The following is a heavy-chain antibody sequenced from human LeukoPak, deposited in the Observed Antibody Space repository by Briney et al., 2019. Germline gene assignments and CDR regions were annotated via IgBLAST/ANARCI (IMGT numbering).Heavy chain of an antibody. CDR2: ISGSGGST. J-gene: IGHJ4*02. CDR3: AKVFYDSSGYSRGGYYFDY. V-gene: IGHV3-23*01. D-gene: IGHD3-22*01. Sequence: GGSLRLSCAASGFTFSSYAMSWVRQAPGKGLEWVSAISGSGGSTYYADSVRGRFTISRDNSKNTLYLQMNSLRAEDTAVYYCAKVFYDSSGYSRGGYYFDYWGQGTLVTVSS. CDR1: GFTFSSYA.